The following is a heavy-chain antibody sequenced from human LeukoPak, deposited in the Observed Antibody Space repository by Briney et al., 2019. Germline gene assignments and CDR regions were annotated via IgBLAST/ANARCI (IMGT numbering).Heavy chain of an antibody. Sequence: ASVKVSCKASGYTFTDYYMHWVRQAPGQGLEWMGIINPSGGSTSYAQEFQGRVTMTRDMSTSTVYMELSSLRSEDTAVYYCARGGLEGMATISDAFDIWGQGTMVTVSS. CDR1: GYTFTDYY. J-gene: IGHJ3*02. CDR2: INPSGGST. D-gene: IGHD5-24*01. V-gene: IGHV1-46*01. CDR3: ARGGLEGMATISDAFDI.